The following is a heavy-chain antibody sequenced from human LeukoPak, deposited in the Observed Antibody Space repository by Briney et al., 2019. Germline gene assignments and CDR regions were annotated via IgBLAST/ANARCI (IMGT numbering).Heavy chain of an antibody. V-gene: IGHV4-30-2*01. Sequence: PSENLSLTCNVSGDSINSDGYYWNWIRQPPGKGLEWIGYISHSGSTYYNPSIKSRVTITIDRSKNQFSLKLSSVTAADTAVYYCTRALYCSAGSCYSNFWGQGSLATVSS. CDR3: TRALYCSAGSCYSNF. J-gene: IGHJ4*02. CDR2: ISHSGST. CDR1: GDSINSDGYY. D-gene: IGHD2-15*01.